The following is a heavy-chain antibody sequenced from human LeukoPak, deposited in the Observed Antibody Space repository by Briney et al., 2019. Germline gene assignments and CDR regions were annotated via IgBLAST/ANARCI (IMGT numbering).Heavy chain of an antibody. V-gene: IGHV3-21*01. CDR2: ISSSSSYI. Sequence: GGSLRLSCAASGFTFSSYSMNWVRQAPGKGLEWVSSISSSSSYIYYADSVKGRFTISRDNAKNSLYLQMNSLRAEDTAVYYCARASDLWFGELLSSHWGQGTLVTVSS. CDR1: GFTFSSYS. CDR3: ARASDLWFGELLSSH. J-gene: IGHJ4*02. D-gene: IGHD3-10*01.